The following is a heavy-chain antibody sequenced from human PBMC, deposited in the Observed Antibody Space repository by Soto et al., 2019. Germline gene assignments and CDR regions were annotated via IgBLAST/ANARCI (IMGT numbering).Heavy chain of an antibody. CDR1: GFTFSSYW. Sequence: EVQLVESGGGLVQPRGSLRLSCAASGFTFSSYWMSWVRQAPGKGLEWVANIKQDGSEKYYVDSVKGRFTISRDNAKNSLYLQRNSLRAEDTAVYYCARVPYGDYVRWFDPWGQGTLVTVSS. CDR2: IKQDGSEK. D-gene: IGHD4-17*01. V-gene: IGHV3-7*01. J-gene: IGHJ5*02. CDR3: ARVPYGDYVRWFDP.